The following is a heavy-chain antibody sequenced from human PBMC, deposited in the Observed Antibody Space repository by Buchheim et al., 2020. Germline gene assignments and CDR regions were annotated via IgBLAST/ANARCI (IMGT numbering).Heavy chain of an antibody. J-gene: IGHJ4*02. CDR3: AKEVRGYSYGTVGGFDY. CDR2: ISGSGGST. D-gene: IGHD5-18*01. CDR1: GFTFSSSA. V-gene: IGHV3-23*01. Sequence: EVQLLESGGGLVQPGGSLRLSCAASGFTFSSSAMSWVRQAPGKGLEWVSAISGSGGSTYYADSVQGRFTISRDNSKNTLYLQMNSLRAEDTAVYYCAKEVRGYSYGTVGGFDYWGQGTL.